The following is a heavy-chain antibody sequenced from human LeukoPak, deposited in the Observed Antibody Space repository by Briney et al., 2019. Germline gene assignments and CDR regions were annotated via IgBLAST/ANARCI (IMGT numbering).Heavy chain of an antibody. CDR2: INPNSGGT. D-gene: IGHD3-22*01. Sequence: GASVKVSCKASGYTFTSYDINWVRQATGQGLEWMGWINPNSGGTNYAQKFQGRVTMTRDTSISTAYMELSRLRSDDTAVYYCASGGLSGYSGWGQGTLVTVSS. J-gene: IGHJ4*02. CDR3: ASGGLSGYSG. CDR1: GYTFTSYD. V-gene: IGHV1-2*02.